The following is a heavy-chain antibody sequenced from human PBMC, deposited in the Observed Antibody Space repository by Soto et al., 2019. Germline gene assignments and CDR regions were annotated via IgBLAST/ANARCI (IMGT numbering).Heavy chain of an antibody. D-gene: IGHD3-3*01. CDR1: GGSFSGYY. Sequence: SETLSLTCAVYGGSFSGYYWSWIRQPPGKGLEWIGEINHSGSTNYNPSLKSRVTISVDTSKNQFSLKLSSVTAADTAVYYCARGKRRFLEPFDYWGQGVLVTVSS. CDR2: INHSGST. V-gene: IGHV4-34*01. CDR3: ARGKRRFLEPFDY. J-gene: IGHJ4*02.